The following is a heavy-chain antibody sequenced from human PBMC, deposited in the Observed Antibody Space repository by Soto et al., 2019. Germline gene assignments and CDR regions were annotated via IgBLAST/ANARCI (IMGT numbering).Heavy chain of an antibody. Sequence: SETLSLTCTISGGTIGDYYWSWIRQPPGKDLEWIAYIYYTGKTDQNPSLEGRVSISLGTSRNQFSLNLRSVTAADTAVYFCARVFAYFDSWGQGTLVTVSS. CDR3: ARVFAYFDS. V-gene: IGHV4-59*01. D-gene: IGHD3-3*01. CDR2: IYYTGKT. CDR1: GGTIGDYY. J-gene: IGHJ4*02.